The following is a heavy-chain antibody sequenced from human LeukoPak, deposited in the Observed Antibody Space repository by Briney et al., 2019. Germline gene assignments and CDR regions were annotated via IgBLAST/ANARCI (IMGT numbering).Heavy chain of an antibody. CDR2: INHSGST. V-gene: IGHV4-34*01. J-gene: IGHJ4*02. CDR1: GGSFSGYY. Sequence: SETLSLTCAVYGGSFSGYYWSWIRQPPGKGLEWIGEINHSGSTNYNPSLKSRVTISVGTSKNQFSLKLSSVTAADTAVYYCATRRYYYGSGSPFDYWGQGTLVTVSS. D-gene: IGHD3-10*01. CDR3: ATRRYYYGSGSPFDY.